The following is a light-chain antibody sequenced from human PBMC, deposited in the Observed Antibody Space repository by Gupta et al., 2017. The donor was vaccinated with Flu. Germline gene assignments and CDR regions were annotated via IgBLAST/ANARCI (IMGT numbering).Light chain of an antibody. J-gene: IGKJ1*01. CDR3: LQYYRWPRT. CDR2: GAS. V-gene: IGKV3-15*01. Sequence: PAPLPVPPGERVTLYCRAIQIIGSSLAWYQQKPGQAPSLLISGASTRAAGISDRFSGSGFGTEFTLTVSSLQSEDFAVYYCLQYYRWPRTFGQGTKVEIK. CDR1: QIIGSS.